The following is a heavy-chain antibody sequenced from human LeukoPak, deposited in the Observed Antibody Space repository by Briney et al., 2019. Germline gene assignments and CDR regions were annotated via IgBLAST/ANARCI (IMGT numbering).Heavy chain of an antibody. V-gene: IGHV3-48*04. Sequence: QTGGSLRLSCAASGFTFSSYSMNWVRQAPGKGLEWVSYISSSSSTIYYADSVKGRFTISRDNAKNSVYLQMNSLRAEDTAVYYCAREQYCGGDCQSFDYWGQGTLVTVSS. D-gene: IGHD2-21*02. CDR3: AREQYCGGDCQSFDY. J-gene: IGHJ4*02. CDR2: ISSSSSTI. CDR1: GFTFSSYS.